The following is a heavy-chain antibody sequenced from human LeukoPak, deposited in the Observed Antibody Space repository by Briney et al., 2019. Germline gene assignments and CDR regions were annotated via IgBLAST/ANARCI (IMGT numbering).Heavy chain of an antibody. CDR1: GGSFSSEA. CDR3: GRKAGDCGGGSCYSIDY. CDR2: IIAIFGTP. Sequence: SVKVSCKAFGGSFSSEAISWVRQAPGQGLEWMGGIIAIFGTPNYAQKFQGRVTITTDESTSTAYMEVSSLRSEDTAVYYCGRKAGDCGGGSCYSIDYWGQRTLVTVSS. J-gene: IGHJ4*02. D-gene: IGHD2-15*01. V-gene: IGHV1-69*05.